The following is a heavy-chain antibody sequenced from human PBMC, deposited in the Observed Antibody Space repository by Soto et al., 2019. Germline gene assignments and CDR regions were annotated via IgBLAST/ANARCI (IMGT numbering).Heavy chain of an antibody. CDR3: ARGRYGDY. CDR2: ISAHNGNT. D-gene: IGHD1-1*01. V-gene: IGHV1-18*01. J-gene: IGHJ4*02. Sequence: QVHLVQYGAEVKKPGASVRVSCKGSGYGFTTYGITWVRQAPGQGLEWMAWISAHNGNTNYAQKLQGRVTVTRDTSTSTAYVELRSLRSDDTAVYYCARGRYGDYWGQGALVTVSS. CDR1: GYGFTTYG.